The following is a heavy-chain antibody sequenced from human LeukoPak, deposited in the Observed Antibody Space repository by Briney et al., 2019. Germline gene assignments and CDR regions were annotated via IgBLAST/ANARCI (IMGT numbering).Heavy chain of an antibody. Sequence: GGSLRLSCAASGFTFSNYWMHWVRQVPGKGLVWVSRINSDGRSTTYADSVKGRFTISRDNAENTLYLQMNSLRAEDTAVYYCARDYGSGSYYNPPLGYWGQGTLVTVSS. CDR2: INSDGRST. CDR3: ARDYGSGSYYNPPLGY. J-gene: IGHJ4*02. D-gene: IGHD3-10*01. V-gene: IGHV3-74*01. CDR1: GFTFSNYW.